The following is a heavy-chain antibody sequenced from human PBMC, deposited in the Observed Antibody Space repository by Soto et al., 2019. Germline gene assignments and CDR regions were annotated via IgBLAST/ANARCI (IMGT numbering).Heavy chain of an antibody. D-gene: IGHD3-3*01. CDR2: ISYDGSNK. CDR3: ASSDDFWSGSRLDY. V-gene: IGHV3-30-3*01. CDR1: GFTFISYA. J-gene: IGHJ4*02. Sequence: WGSLRLSCAASGFTFISYAIHFFRHAPGKGLEWVAVISYDGSNKYYADSVKGRFTISRDNSKNTLYLQMNSLRAEDTAVYYCASSDDFWSGSRLDYWGQGTLVTVSS.